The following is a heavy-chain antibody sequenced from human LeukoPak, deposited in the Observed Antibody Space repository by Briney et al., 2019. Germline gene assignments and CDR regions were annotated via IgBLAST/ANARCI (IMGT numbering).Heavy chain of an antibody. V-gene: IGHV3-66*01. CDR3: ARVGYPTQRRVLSAVTVPTAGAFDI. Sequence: GGSLRLSCAASGFTISANFMSWVRQAPGKGLEWVSVIYSGGRTEYADSVKGRFTIYRDNSKNMLYLQRSGLRADDTAVYYCARVGYPTQRRVLSAVTVPTAGAFDIWGQGTLVTVSS. CDR2: IYSGGRT. CDR1: GFTISANF. J-gene: IGHJ3*02. D-gene: IGHD2-21*02.